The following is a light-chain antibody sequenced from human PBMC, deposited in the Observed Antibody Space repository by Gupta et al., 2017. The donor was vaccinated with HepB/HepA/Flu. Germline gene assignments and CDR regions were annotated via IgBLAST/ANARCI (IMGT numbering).Light chain of an antibody. CDR1: QSISSW. Sequence: DIPMTQSPSTLSASVADRVTITCRASQSISSWLAWYQQKPGKAPKLLIYKASSLESGVPSRFSGSGSGTEFTLTISSLQPDDFATYYCQQYNSYSTVTFGQGTKVEIK. V-gene: IGKV1-5*03. J-gene: IGKJ1*01. CDR2: KAS. CDR3: QQYNSYSTVT.